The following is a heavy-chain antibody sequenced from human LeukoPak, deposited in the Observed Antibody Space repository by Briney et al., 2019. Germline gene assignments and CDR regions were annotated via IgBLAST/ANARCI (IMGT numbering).Heavy chain of an antibody. CDR1: GGSISSSNHF. CDR3: ARRTYYDTSGRFDS. D-gene: IGHD3-22*01. Sequence: SETLSLTCTVSGGSISSSNHFWGWIRQPPGKGLEWLGSVYYTEITYYNPSLKSRVTISVDTSKNHFSLKLSSVTAADTAVYYCARRTYYDTSGRFDSWGQGTLVTVSS. J-gene: IGHJ4*02. CDR2: VYYTEIT. V-gene: IGHV4-39*01.